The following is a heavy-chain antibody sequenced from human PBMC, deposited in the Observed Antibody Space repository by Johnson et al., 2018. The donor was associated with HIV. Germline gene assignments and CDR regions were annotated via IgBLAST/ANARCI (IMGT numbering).Heavy chain of an antibody. V-gene: IGHV3-20*04. CDR1: GFTVSSNY. CDR2: INWNGGST. J-gene: IGHJ3*02. CDR3: ARERVLGAFDI. Sequence: DVQVVESGGGLIQPGGSLRLSCAASGFTVSSNYMNWVRQAPGKGLEWVSGINWNGGSTGYADSVKGRFTISRDNAKNSLYLQMNSLRAEDTALYYCARERVLGAFDIWGQGTMVTVSS.